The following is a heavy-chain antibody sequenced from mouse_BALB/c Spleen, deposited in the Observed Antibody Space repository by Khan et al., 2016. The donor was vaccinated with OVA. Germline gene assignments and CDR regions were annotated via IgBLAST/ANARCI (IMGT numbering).Heavy chain of an antibody. D-gene: IGHD4-1*01. J-gene: IGHJ4*01. CDR3: ASELGRYYALDY. Sequence: EVKLEESGPGLVKPSQSLSLTCTVTGYSITSDYAWNWIRRFPGNKLEWMGYISYSGSTNYNPSLKSRFSITPDTSKDQFFLQLKSVTSEDTATYYCASELGRYYALDYWGQGTSVTVSS. V-gene: IGHV3-2*02. CDR1: GYSITSDYA. CDR2: ISYSGST.